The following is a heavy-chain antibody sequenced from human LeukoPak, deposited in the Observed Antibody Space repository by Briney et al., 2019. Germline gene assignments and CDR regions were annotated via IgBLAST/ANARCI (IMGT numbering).Heavy chain of an antibody. CDR1: GASVSSASY. J-gene: IGHJ4*02. Sequence: PSETLSLTCTVSGASVSSASYWTWIRQPPGKGVEWIAHIYNGVNTNYNPSLKSRVTISVDTSKNQFSLKLSSVTAADTAVYYCAGAAYYYDSSGYYAIDYWGQGTLVTVSS. CDR3: AGAAYYYDSSGYYAIDY. CDR2: IYNGVNT. D-gene: IGHD3-22*01. V-gene: IGHV4-61*01.